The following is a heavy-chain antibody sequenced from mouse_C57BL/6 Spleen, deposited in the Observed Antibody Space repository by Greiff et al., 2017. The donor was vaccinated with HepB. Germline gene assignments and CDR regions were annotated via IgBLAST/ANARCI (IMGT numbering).Heavy chain of an antibody. Sequence: VQLQQSGAELVRPGTSVKVSCKASGYAFTNYLIEWVKQRPGQGLEWIGVINPGSGGTNYNEKFKGKATLTADKSSSTAYMQLSSLTSEDSAVYFCARNRDWDRFAYWGQGTLVTVSA. V-gene: IGHV1-54*01. J-gene: IGHJ3*01. CDR1: GYAFTNYL. CDR2: INPGSGGT. CDR3: ARNRDWDRFAY. D-gene: IGHD4-1*01.